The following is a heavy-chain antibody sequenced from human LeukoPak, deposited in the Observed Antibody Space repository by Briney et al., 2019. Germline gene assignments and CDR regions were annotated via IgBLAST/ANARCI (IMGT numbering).Heavy chain of an antibody. CDR3: ARVGGELLYSHFDY. D-gene: IGHD3-10*01. CDR1: GFTFSSYS. Sequence: GGSLRLSCAASGFTFSSYSMNWVRQAPGKGLEWVSSISSSSSYIYYADSVKGRFTISRDNAKNSLYLQMTSPRAEDTADYYGARVGGELLYSHFDYWGQGTLVSVSS. V-gene: IGHV3-21*01. CDR2: ISSSSSYI. J-gene: IGHJ4*02.